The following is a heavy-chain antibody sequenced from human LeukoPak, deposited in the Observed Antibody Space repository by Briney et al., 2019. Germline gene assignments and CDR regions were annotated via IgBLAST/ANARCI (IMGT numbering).Heavy chain of an antibody. CDR3: ASIHYYYYYMDV. CDR1: GGSISSSSYY. Sequence: PSETLSLTCTVPGGSISSSSYYWGWIRQPPGKGLEWIGSIYYSGSTYYNPSLKSRVTISVDTSKNQFSLKPSSVTAADTAVYYCASIHYYYYYMDVWGKGTTVTVSS. V-gene: IGHV4-39*07. CDR2: IYYSGST. J-gene: IGHJ6*03.